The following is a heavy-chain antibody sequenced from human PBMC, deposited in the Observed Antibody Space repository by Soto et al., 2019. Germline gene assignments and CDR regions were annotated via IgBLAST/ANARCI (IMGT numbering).Heavy chain of an antibody. CDR3: AREDKRDIAAAGIPLGWFDP. D-gene: IGHD6-13*01. J-gene: IGHJ5*02. Sequence: QVQLVQSGAEVKKPGSSVKVSCKASGGTFSSYAISWVRQAPGQGLEWMGGIIPIFGTANYAQKFQGRVTITADESTSTAYMELSSLRSEDTTVYYCAREDKRDIAAAGIPLGWFDPWGQGTLVTVSS. CDR2: IIPIFGTA. V-gene: IGHV1-69*01. CDR1: GGTFSSYA.